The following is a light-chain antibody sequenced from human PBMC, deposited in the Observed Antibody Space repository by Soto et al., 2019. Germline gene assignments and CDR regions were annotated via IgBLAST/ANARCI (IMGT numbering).Light chain of an antibody. CDR3: QQFSSTPWT. V-gene: IGKV3-20*01. J-gene: IGKJ1*01. CDR1: QSVSSTY. Sequence: EIVLTQSPATLSLSPGERATLSCRASQSVSSTYLAWYQQKPGRAPRLLIYDASSRATGIPDRFSGSRSGTDFTLTISRLEPEDFAVYYCQQFSSTPWTFGQGTEVEIK. CDR2: DAS.